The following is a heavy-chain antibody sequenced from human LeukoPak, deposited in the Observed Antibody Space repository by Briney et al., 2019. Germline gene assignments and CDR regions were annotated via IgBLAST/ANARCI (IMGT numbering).Heavy chain of an antibody. D-gene: IGHD6-19*01. J-gene: IGHJ4*02. CDR1: GYTFTGYY. Sequence: ASVKVSCKASGYTFTGYYMHWVRQAPGQGLEWMGWINPNSGGTSYPQKFQGRVIMTRDTSISTAYMELSWLRSEDTAVYYCARGLRDNSGRYHVDYWGQGTLVTVSS. CDR2: INPNSGGT. CDR3: ARGLRDNSGRYHVDY. V-gene: IGHV1-2*02.